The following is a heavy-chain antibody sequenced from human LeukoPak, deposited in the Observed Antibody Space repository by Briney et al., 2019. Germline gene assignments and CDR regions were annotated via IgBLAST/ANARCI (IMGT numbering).Heavy chain of an antibody. Sequence: SETLSLTCAVYGGSFSGYYWSWIRQPPGKGLEWIGEINHSGSTNYNPSLKSRVTISVDTSKNQFSLKLSSVTAADTAVYYCARGLDYYGSGSYDGLGAFDIWGRGTMVTVSS. CDR1: GGSFSGYY. V-gene: IGHV4-34*01. CDR3: ARGLDYYGSGSYDGLGAFDI. CDR2: INHSGST. J-gene: IGHJ3*02. D-gene: IGHD3-10*01.